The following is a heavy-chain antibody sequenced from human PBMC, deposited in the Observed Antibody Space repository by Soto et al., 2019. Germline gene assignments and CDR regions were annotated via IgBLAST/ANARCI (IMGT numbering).Heavy chain of an antibody. CDR1: GFSFSHYA. CDR3: VSPHSESSNAFDL. Sequence: GGSLRLSCAASGFSFSHYAMHWVRQPPGKGLEWVALISYDGENQYFTDSVRGRFTISRDNSRTAVYLEMNNLRLDDTATYYCVSPHSESSNAFDLWGQGTLVTVS. CDR2: ISYDGENQ. D-gene: IGHD3-10*01. V-gene: IGHV3-30*04. J-gene: IGHJ5*02.